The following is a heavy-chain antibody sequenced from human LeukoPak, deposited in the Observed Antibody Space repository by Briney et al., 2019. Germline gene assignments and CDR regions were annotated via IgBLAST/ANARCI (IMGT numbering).Heavy chain of an antibody. V-gene: IGHV3-48*02. CDR1: EFTFSDYS. J-gene: IGHJ4*02. CDR3: ARHSSGSSVGYFGY. Sequence: PGGSLRLSCAASEFTFSDYSMNWVRQVPGKGLEWLSYISRGSTTIYYADSVKGRFTISRDNAKNSLYLQMNSLRDEDTGVYYCARHSSGSSVGYFGYWGQGTLVTVSS. D-gene: IGHD1-26*01. CDR2: ISRGSTTI.